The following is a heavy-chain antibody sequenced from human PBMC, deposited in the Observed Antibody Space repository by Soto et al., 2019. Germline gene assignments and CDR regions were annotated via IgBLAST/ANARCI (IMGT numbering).Heavy chain of an antibody. CDR2: IIPIFGTA. Sequence: QVQLVQSGAEVKKPGSSVKVSCKASGGTFSSYAISWVRQAPGQGLEWMGGIIPIFGTANYAQKFQGRVTITEDESTSTAYMELSSLRSEDTAVYYCAGSRGTAPTVTTVTAFDYWGQGTLVTVSS. D-gene: IGHD4-17*01. CDR1: GGTFSSYA. J-gene: IGHJ4*02. V-gene: IGHV1-69*01. CDR3: AGSRGTAPTVTTVTAFDY.